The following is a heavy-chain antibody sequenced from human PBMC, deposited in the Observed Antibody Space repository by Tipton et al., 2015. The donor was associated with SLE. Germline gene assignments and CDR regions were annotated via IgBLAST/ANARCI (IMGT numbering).Heavy chain of an antibody. CDR1: GFTFSSYA. D-gene: IGHD3-10*01. J-gene: IGHJ6*02. Sequence: QVQLVQSGGGVVQPGRSLRLSCAASGFTFSSYAMHWVRQAPGKGLEWVAFIRYDGSNKYYADSVKGRFTISRDNSKNTLYLQMNSLRAEDTAVYYCAKHPWDTMVQGVIKKSYGMDVWGQGTTVTVSS. CDR3: AKHPWDTMVQGVIKKSYGMDV. CDR2: IRYDGSNK. V-gene: IGHV3-30*02.